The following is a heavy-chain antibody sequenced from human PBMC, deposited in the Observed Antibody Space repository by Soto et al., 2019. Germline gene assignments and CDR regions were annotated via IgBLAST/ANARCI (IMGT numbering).Heavy chain of an antibody. J-gene: IGHJ5*02. CDR2: INHNTNT. CDR3: ARGVRLFRGSFDP. D-gene: IGHD2-15*01. Sequence: QVHLQQWGAGLLKPSETLSLTCAVYGGSFSDTYWNWFRQPPGKGLEWIGEINHNTNTIYNPSLTGRATXSXDXXKNHFSLTLTSVTAADTAVYYCARGVRLFRGSFDPWGQGTLVTVSS. V-gene: IGHV4-34*01. CDR1: GGSFSDTY.